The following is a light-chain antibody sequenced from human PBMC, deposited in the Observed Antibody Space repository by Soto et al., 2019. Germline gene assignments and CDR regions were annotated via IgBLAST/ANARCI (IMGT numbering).Light chain of an antibody. CDR1: STDFVSYNR. V-gene: IGLV2-18*01. CDR3: AAWDDSLGGHV. J-gene: IGLJ1*01. CDR2: EAR. Sequence: QSVLTQPPSVSGSPGQSVTISCTGTSTDFVSYNRVSWYQQPPGTAPKLIIYEARNRPSGVPDRFSGSKSGNTASLAISGLRSEDEADYYCAAWDDSLGGHVFGTGTKVTVL.